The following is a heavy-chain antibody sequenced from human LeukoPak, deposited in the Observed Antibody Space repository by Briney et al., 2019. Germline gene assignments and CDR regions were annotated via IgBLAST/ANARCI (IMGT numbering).Heavy chain of an antibody. J-gene: IGHJ4*02. D-gene: IGHD5-18*01. CDR1: GFTFSSYW. Sequence: GGSLRLSCAASGFTFSSYWMHWVRQAPGKGLVWVSRINSDGSSTSYADSVKGRFTISRDNAKNTLYLQMNSLRAEDTAVYYCARTRGYSYGLFDYWGQGTLVTVSS. CDR3: ARTRGYSYGLFDY. CDR2: INSDGSST. V-gene: IGHV3-74*01.